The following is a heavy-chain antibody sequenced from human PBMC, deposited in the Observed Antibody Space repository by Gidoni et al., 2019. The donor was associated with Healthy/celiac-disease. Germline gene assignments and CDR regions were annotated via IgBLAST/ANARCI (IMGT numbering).Heavy chain of an antibody. CDR2: INPSGGST. D-gene: IGHD2-15*01. V-gene: IGHV1-46*01. CDR3: ARGHKTGSGNTFWFDP. CDR1: GDTFTSYY. J-gene: IGHJ5*02. Sequence: QVQLVQSGAEVKKPGASVKVSCKASGDTFTSYYMHWVRQAPGQGLEWMGIINPSGGSTSYAPKFQGSVTMPRDTSTSTVYMELSSLISEDTAVYYCARGHKTGSGNTFWFDPWGQGTLVTVSS.